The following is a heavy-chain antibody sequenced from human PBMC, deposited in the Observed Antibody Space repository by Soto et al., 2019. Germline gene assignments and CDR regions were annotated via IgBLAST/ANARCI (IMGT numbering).Heavy chain of an antibody. J-gene: IGHJ4*02. V-gene: IGHV3-9*01. CDR2: ISWNSGSI. CDR1: GFTFDDYA. D-gene: IGHD2-2*01. Sequence: EVQLVESGGGLVQPGRSLRLSCAASGFTFDDYAMHWVRQAPGKGLEWVSGISWNSGSIGYADSVKGRFTISRDNAKNSLYLQMNSLRAEDTALYYCAKGSRAYCSSTSCYVFDYWGQGTLVTVSS. CDR3: AKGSRAYCSSTSCYVFDY.